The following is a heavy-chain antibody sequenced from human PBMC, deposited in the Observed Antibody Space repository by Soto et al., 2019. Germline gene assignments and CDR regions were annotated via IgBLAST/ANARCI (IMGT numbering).Heavy chain of an antibody. J-gene: IGHJ3*02. Sequence: QVQLVESGGGVVQPGRSLRLSCAASGFTFSSYGMHWVRQAPGKGLEWVAVIWYDGSNKYYADSVKGRFTISRDNSKNPLYLQMNSLRAEDTAVYYCARLVTMVRGVIPSDAFDIWGQGTMVTVSS. CDR3: ARLVTMVRGVIPSDAFDI. CDR2: IWYDGSNK. CDR1: GFTFSSYG. D-gene: IGHD3-10*01. V-gene: IGHV3-33*01.